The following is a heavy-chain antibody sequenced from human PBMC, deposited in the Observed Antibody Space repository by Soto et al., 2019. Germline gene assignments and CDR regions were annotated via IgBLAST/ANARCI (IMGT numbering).Heavy chain of an antibody. Sequence: QVQLVQSGAEVKKPGSSVNVSCKASGGTFSSYTISWVRLAPGQGLEWMGRIIPILGIANYAQKFQGRVTITADKSTSTAYMELSSLRSEDTAVYYCARDRDYYDSSAHDAFDIWGQGTMVTVSS. V-gene: IGHV1-69*08. D-gene: IGHD3-22*01. CDR1: GGTFSSYT. CDR3: ARDRDYYDSSAHDAFDI. CDR2: IIPILGIA. J-gene: IGHJ3*02.